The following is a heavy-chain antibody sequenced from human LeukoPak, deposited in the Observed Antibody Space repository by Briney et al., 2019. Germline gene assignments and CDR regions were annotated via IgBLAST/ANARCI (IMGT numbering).Heavy chain of an antibody. CDR1: GGSISSYY. Sequence: PSETLSLTCTVSGGSISSYYWSWIRQPPGKGLEWIGYIYYSGSTNYNPSLKSRVTISVDTSKNQFSLKLSSVTAADTAVYYCARHRYYDSSGPFDYWGQGILVTVSS. CDR3: ARHRYYDSSGPFDY. D-gene: IGHD3-22*01. J-gene: IGHJ4*02. CDR2: IYYSGST. V-gene: IGHV4-59*01.